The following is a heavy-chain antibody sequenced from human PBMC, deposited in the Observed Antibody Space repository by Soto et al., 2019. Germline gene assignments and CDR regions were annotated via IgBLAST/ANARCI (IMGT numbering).Heavy chain of an antibody. D-gene: IGHD3-10*01. V-gene: IGHV3-30-3*01. CDR1: GFTFSNSA. CDR3: AGDTYYYGSGSPLGY. J-gene: IGHJ4*02. CDR2: ISHDGSKQ. Sequence: QVHLVESGGGVVQPGRSLRLSCAASGFTFSNSAMHWVRQAPGKVLEWVAVISHDGSKQYYADSVKGRFSISRDNSNNPLYVRMTSLRPEYTAVYYCAGDTYYYGSGSPLGYWGQGTRVTVSS.